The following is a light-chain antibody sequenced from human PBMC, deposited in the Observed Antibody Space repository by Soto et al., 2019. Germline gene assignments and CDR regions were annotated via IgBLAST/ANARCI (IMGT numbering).Light chain of an antibody. CDR1: QSVSSSY. V-gene: IGKV3-20*01. CDR3: QQYGSSGT. CDR2: GAS. J-gene: IGKJ1*01. Sequence: EIVLTQSPGTLSFSPWERATLSCRASQSVSSSYLAWYQQKPGQAPRLLIYGASTRATGIPARFSGSGSGTDFTLTISRLEPEDFALYYCQQYGSSGTFGQGTKVDIK.